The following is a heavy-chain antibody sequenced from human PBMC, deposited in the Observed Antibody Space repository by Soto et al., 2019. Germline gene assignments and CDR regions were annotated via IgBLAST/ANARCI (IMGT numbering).Heavy chain of an antibody. CDR2: IGSGGAT. CDR1: GLTFSSYA. CDR3: ATENMVRGITHFDP. Sequence: EVQLLEFGGALVQPGGSLRLSCAASGLTFSSYAMSWVRQAPGKGLEWVSAIGSGGATYYADSVKGRFTVSRDNSKNTLFLQMNSLRAEDTAVYYCATENMVRGITHFDPWGQGTLVTVSS. J-gene: IGHJ5*02. D-gene: IGHD3-10*01. V-gene: IGHV3-23*01.